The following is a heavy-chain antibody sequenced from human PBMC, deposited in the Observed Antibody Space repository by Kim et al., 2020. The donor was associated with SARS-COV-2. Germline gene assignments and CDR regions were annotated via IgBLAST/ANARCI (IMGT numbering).Heavy chain of an antibody. J-gene: IGHJ4*02. CDR3: ARSTGYSSSWSYFDY. V-gene: IGHV3-30*01. Sequence: DSVKGRFTISRDNSKNTLYLQMNSLRAEDTAVYYCARSTGYSSSWSYFDYWGQGTLVTVSS. D-gene: IGHD6-13*01.